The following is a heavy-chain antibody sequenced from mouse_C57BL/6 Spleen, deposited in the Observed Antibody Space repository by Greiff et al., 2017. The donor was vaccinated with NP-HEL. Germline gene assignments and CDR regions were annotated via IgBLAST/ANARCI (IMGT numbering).Heavy chain of an antibody. CDR2: INPNNGGT. J-gene: IGHJ2*01. CDR3: ARSGWLLLYFDY. CDR1: GYTFTDYN. D-gene: IGHD2-3*01. Sequence: VQLQQSGPELVKPGASVKMSCKASGYTFTDYNMHWVKQSHGKSLEWIGYINPNNGGTSYNQKFKGKATLTVNKSSSTAYMELRSLTSEDSAVYYCARSGWLLLYFDYWGQGTTLTVSS. V-gene: IGHV1-22*01.